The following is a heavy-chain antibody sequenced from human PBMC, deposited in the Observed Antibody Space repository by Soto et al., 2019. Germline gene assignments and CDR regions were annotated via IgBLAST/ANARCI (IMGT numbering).Heavy chain of an antibody. CDR1: GYTFTGYY. CDR3: ARVAGIRNYYDSSGYSLDAFDI. V-gene: IGHV1-2*04. CDR2: INPNSGGT. Sequence: GASVKVSCKASGYTFTGYYMHWVRQAPGQGLEWMGWINPNSGGTNYAQKFQGWVTMTRDTPISTAYMELSRLRSDDTAVYYCARVAGIRNYYDSSGYSLDAFDIWGQGTMVTVSS. J-gene: IGHJ3*02. D-gene: IGHD3-22*01.